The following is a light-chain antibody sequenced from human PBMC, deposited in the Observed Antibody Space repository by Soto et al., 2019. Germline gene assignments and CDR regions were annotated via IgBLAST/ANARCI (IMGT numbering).Light chain of an antibody. J-gene: IGKJ1*01. CDR3: QQYNNWT. V-gene: IGKV3-15*01. CDR2: DAS. Sequence: EVVLTQSPVTLSLAPGERATLSCRASQSVSGYLAWYQQKPGQAPRLLIYDASNRATGIPARFSGSGSGTEFTLTISSLQSEDFAVYYCQQYNNWTFGQGTKVDIK. CDR1: QSVSGY.